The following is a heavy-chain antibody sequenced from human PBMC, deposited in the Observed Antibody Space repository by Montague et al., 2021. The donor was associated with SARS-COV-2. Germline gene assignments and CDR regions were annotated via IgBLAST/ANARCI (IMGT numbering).Heavy chain of an antibody. Sequence: SETLSLTYAVSGVSITSTNWGSLVRQPPGKGPEWIGEISYGGIATYNPSLKSRATISMDRSRNLFSLKLSSVTAADTAIYYCAGKVLTVPADYWGQGTLVTVS. CDR1: GVSITSTNW. CDR2: ISYGGIA. CDR3: AGKVLTVPADY. J-gene: IGHJ4*02. D-gene: IGHD4-11*01. V-gene: IGHV4-4*02.